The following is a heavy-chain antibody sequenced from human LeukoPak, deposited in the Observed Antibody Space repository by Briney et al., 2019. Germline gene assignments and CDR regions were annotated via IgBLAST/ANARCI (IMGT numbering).Heavy chain of an antibody. J-gene: IGHJ6*03. Sequence: SETLSLTCTVSGDSISSGNYYWSWIRQPPGKGLEWIGYIYYSGSTYYNPSLKSRVTISVDTSKNQFSLKLSSVTAADTAVYYCARNYYDSSGYYYYYYMDVWGQGTMVTVSS. V-gene: IGHV4-30-4*08. CDR1: GDSISSGNYY. CDR2: IYYSGST. D-gene: IGHD3-22*01. CDR3: ARNYYDSSGYYYYYYMDV.